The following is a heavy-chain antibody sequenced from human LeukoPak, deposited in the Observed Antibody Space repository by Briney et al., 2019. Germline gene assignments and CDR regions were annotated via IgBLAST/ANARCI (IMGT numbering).Heavy chain of an antibody. V-gene: IGHV3-33*01. CDR3: ARDRSPSNIVVVPAAPLDY. J-gene: IGHJ4*02. Sequence: GGSLRLSCAASGFTFSSYGMHWVRQAPGKGLEWVAVIWYDGSNKYYADSVKGRFTISRDNSKNTLYLQMNSLRAEGTAVYYCARDRSPSNIVVVPAAPLDYWGQGTLVTVSS. D-gene: IGHD2-2*01. CDR2: IWYDGSNK. CDR1: GFTFSSYG.